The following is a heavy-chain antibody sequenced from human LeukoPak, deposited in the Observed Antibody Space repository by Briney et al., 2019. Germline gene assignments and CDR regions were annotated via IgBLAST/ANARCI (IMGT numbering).Heavy chain of an antibody. CDR3: ARDGYCSSTSCYDAFDI. CDR2: IYTSGST. Sequence: PSETLSLTRSVSGGSIGSGSYFWSWIRQPAGKGLEWIGRIYTSGSTNYNPSLKSRVTISVDTSKNQFSLKLSSVTAADTAVYYCARDGYCSSTSCYDAFDIWGQGTMVTVSS. CDR1: GGSIGSGSYF. J-gene: IGHJ3*02. V-gene: IGHV4-61*02. D-gene: IGHD2-2*03.